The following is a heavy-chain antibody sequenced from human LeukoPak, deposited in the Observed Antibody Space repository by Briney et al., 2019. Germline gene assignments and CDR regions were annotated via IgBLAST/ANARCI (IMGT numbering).Heavy chain of an antibody. V-gene: IGHV4-34*01. D-gene: IGHD3-16*02. Sequence: SETLSLTCAVYGGSFSGYYWSWIRQPPGKGLEWIGEINHSGSTNYNPSLKSRVTISVDTSKNQFSLKLSSVTAADTAVYYCARVPYDYVWGSYRYWVDYWGQGTLVTVSS. CDR1: GGSFSGYY. J-gene: IGHJ4*02. CDR3: ARVPYDYVWGSYRYWVDY. CDR2: INHSGST.